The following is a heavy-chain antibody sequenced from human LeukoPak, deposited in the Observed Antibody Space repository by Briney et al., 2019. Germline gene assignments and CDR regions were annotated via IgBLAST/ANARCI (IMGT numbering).Heavy chain of an antibody. D-gene: IGHD3-22*01. CDR1: GYTFTSYD. CDR2: MNPNSGNT. CDR3: AREDYYDSGSNDY. Sequence: GASVKVSCTASGYTFTSYDINWVRQATGQGLEWMGWMNPNSGNTAYAQKFQGRVTITRNTSISTAYMELSSLRSEDTAVYYCAREDYYDSGSNDYWGQGTLVTVSS. V-gene: IGHV1-8*01. J-gene: IGHJ4*02.